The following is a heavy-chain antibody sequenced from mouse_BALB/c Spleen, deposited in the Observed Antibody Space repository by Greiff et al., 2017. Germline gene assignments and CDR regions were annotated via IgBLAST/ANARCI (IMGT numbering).Heavy chain of an antibody. D-gene: IGHD2-1*01. CDR1: GFSLTSYG. V-gene: IGHV2-9*02. Sequence: QVQLKQSGPGLVAPSQSLSITCTVSGFSLTSYGVHWVRQPPGKGLEWLGVIWAGGSTNYNSALMSRLSISKDNSKSQVFLKMNSLQTDDTAMYYCAREVPYGNYGAYWGQGTLVTVSA. CDR2: IWAGGST. CDR3: AREVPYGNYGAY. J-gene: IGHJ3*01.